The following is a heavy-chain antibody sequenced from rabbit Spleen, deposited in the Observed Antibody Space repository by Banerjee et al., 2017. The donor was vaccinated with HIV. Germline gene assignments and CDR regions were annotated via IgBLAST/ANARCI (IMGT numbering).Heavy chain of an antibody. D-gene: IGHD4-1*01. CDR2: IHIVSGGGT. CDR1: GFSLSNTYV. Sequence: QSLEESGGDLVKPGASLALTCTASGFSLSNTYVMYWVRQAPGKGLEWIACIHIVSGGGTWYASWAKGRFTISKTSSTTVTLQMTSLTAADTATYFCASDSSNWGDWRLWGPGTLVTVS. J-gene: IGHJ4*01. CDR3: ASDSSNWGDWRL. V-gene: IGHV1S40*01.